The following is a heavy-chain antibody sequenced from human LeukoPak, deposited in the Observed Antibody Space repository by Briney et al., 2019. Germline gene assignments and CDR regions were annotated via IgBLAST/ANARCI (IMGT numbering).Heavy chain of an antibody. CDR2: IYISGST. V-gene: IGHV4-4*07. CDR3: ARGGEGWFDP. CDR1: GGSISSNY. J-gene: IGHJ5*02. Sequence: PSETLSLTCTVSGGSISSNYWSWIRQPAGKGLEWIGRIYISGSTNYNPSLKSRVTMSVDTSKNRFSLTVRSVTAVDTAVYYCARGGEGWFDPWGQGTLVTVSS.